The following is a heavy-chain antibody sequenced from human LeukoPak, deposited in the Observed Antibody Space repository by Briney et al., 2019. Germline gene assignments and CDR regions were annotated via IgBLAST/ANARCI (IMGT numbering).Heavy chain of an antibody. D-gene: IGHD1-1*01. CDR3: ARARSGILVRRFWFDP. Sequence: ASVKVSCKASGYSFTGYYIHWVRQAPGQGLEWMGWINPNSGGTNYVQKFQDRVTMTRDTSISTAYMELSRLRSDDTAVYYCARARSGILVRRFWFDPWGQGTLVTVSS. V-gene: IGHV1-2*02. CDR1: GYSFTGYY. CDR2: INPNSGGT. J-gene: IGHJ5*02.